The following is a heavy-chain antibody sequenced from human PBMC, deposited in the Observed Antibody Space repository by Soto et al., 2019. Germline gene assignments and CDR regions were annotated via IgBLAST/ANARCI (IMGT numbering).Heavy chain of an antibody. D-gene: IGHD5-18*01. CDR1: GYTFTHYY. V-gene: IGHV1-46*01. J-gene: IGHJ4*02. CDR2: INPNGGIT. Sequence: QVQLVQSGAEVKKPGASVRVSCKASGYTFTHYYIHRVRQAPGQGLEWMGIINPNGGITTYAQKFRAGFSMTRDTSTSTVYLELSSLRSEDSAVYYCATSVNSAMAFDYWGQGTLVTVSS. CDR3: ATSVNSAMAFDY.